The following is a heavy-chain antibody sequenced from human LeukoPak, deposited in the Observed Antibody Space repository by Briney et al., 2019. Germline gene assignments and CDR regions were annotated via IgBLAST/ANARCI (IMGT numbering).Heavy chain of an antibody. V-gene: IGHV3-21*01. CDR1: GFTFSTSW. J-gene: IGHJ4*02. D-gene: IGHD3-22*01. Sequence: GGSLRLSCAASGFTFSTSWMHWVRQVPGKGLEWVSSISSSSSYIYYADSVKGRFTISRDNAKNSLYLQMNSLRAEDTAVYYCARDRGYYYDSSGYYYDYWGQGTLVTVSS. CDR2: ISSSSSYI. CDR3: ARDRGYYYDSSGYYYDY.